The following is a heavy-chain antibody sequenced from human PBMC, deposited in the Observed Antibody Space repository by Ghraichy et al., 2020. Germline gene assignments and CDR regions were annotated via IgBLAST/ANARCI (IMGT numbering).Heavy chain of an antibody. J-gene: IGHJ4*02. CDR1: GGSISSSSYY. CDR2: IYYSGST. Sequence: AETLSLTCTVSGGSISSSSYYWGWIRQPQGKGREWIGSIYYSGSTYYNPYLKSRVTISVDTTKNQFSLKLSSVTAADTAVYYCARSALVRQWLACFDYWGQGTLVTVSS. D-gene: IGHD6-19*01. V-gene: IGHV4-39*01. CDR3: ARSALVRQWLACFDY.